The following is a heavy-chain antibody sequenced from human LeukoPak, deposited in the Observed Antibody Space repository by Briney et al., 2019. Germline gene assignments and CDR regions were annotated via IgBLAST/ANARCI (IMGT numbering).Heavy chain of an antibody. CDR3: ARDRAPTESWYFDL. Sequence: GGSLRLSCAASGFTFSSYAMHWVREAPGKGLEGVAVISYDGGNKYYADSVKGRFTISRDNYKNTLYLQMNSLRAEDTAVYYCARDRAPTESWYFDLWGRGTLVTVSS. CDR1: GFTFSSYA. CDR2: ISYDGGNK. J-gene: IGHJ2*01. V-gene: IGHV3-30-3*01.